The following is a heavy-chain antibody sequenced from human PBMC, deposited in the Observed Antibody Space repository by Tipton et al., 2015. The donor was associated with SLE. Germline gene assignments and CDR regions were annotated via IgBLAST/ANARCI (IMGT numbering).Heavy chain of an antibody. CDR1: GGIFSSYA. Sequence: QSGAEVKKPGSSVKVSCKASGGIFSSYAFSWVRQAPGQGLEWMGGIIPTFGTTLYARKFQARVTITTDESTSTAYMEVSSLRSEDTAVYYCARGSLVGATKNYYYYMDVWGKGTTVTVSS. V-gene: IGHV1-69*05. CDR2: IIPTFGTT. CDR3: ARGSLVGATKNYYYYMDV. D-gene: IGHD1-26*01. J-gene: IGHJ6*03.